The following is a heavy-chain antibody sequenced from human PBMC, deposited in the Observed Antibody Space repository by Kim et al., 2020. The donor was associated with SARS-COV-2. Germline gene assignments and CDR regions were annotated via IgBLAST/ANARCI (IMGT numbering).Heavy chain of an antibody. D-gene: IGHD1-1*01. Sequence: GGSLRLSCAASGFTFSSYAMSWVRQAPGKGLEWVSAISGSGGSTYYADSVKGRFTISRDNSKNTLYLQMNSLRAEDTAVYYCAKSLGRRYYYGMDVWGQGTTVTVSS. J-gene: IGHJ6*02. CDR3: AKSLGRRYYYGMDV. CDR2: ISGSGGST. CDR1: GFTFSSYA. V-gene: IGHV3-23*01.